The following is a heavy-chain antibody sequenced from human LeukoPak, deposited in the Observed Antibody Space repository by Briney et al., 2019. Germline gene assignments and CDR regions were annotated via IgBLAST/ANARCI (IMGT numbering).Heavy chain of an antibody. CDR2: INPNSGGT. CDR1: GYTFTGYY. Sequence: ASVKVSCKASGYTFTGYYMHWVRQAPGQGLEWMGWINPNSGGTNYAQKFQGRVTMARDTSISTAYMELRSLRSDDTAVYYCARDSPYNWNYGAGNWFDPWGQGTLVTVSS. V-gene: IGHV1-2*02. D-gene: IGHD1-7*01. CDR3: ARDSPYNWNYGAGNWFDP. J-gene: IGHJ5*02.